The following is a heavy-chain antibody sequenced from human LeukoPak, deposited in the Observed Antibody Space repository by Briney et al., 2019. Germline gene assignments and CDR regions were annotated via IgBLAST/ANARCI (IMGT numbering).Heavy chain of an antibody. J-gene: IGHJ5*02. CDR1: GFTVSSNY. V-gene: IGHV3-74*01. CDR2: INSDGSST. CDR3: ARDRDSGSYPHGGGFDP. D-gene: IGHD1-26*01. Sequence: GGSLRLSCAASGFTVSSNYMSWVRQAPGKGLEWVSRINSDGSSTSYADSVKGRFTISRDNAKNTLYLQMNSLRAEDTAVYYCARDRDSGSYPHGGGFDPWGQGTLVTVSS.